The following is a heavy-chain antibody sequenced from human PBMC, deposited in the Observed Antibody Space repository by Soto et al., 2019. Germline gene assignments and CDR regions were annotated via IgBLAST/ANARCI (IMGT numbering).Heavy chain of an antibody. CDR3: AKDLSGGDCP. D-gene: IGHD2-21*02. CDR1: GFAFSSYT. J-gene: IGHJ5*02. V-gene: IGHV3-23*01. Sequence: GGSLRLSCAASGFAFSSYTMNWVRQAPGKGLEWVSSISGSGGSTYYADSVKGRFIISRDNPENTVYLQMNTLRVEDTAVYYCAKDLSGGDCPWGQGTLVTVSS. CDR2: ISGSGGST.